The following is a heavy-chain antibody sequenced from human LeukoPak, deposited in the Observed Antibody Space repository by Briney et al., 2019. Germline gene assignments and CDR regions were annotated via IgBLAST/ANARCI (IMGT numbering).Heavy chain of an antibody. Sequence: GGSLRLSCAASGFTFNDAWMSWVRQAPGKGLEWVGRIKSKTEGGTTDYAAPVKGRFIISRDDSKVTFYLQMNSLETEDTAVYYCTTVTVTIQSYYYSYGMDVWGQGTTVTVSS. CDR1: GFTFNDAW. J-gene: IGHJ6*02. CDR3: TTVTVTIQSYYYSYGMDV. D-gene: IGHD4-17*01. V-gene: IGHV3-15*01. CDR2: IKSKTEGGTT.